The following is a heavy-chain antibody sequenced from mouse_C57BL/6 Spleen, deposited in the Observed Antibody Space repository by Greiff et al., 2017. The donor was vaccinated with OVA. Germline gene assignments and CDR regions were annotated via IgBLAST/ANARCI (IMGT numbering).Heavy chain of an antibody. CDR2: IDPSDSET. D-gene: IGHD1-1*01. V-gene: IGHV1-52*01. Sequence: VQLQQPGAELVRPGSSVKLSCKASGYTFTSYWMHWVKQRPIQGLEWIGNIDPSDSETHYNQKFKDKATLTVDKSSSTAYMQLSSLTSEDSAVYYCARSGVYYYGDYWGQGTTLTVSS. CDR1: GYTFTSYW. CDR3: ARSGVYYYGDY. J-gene: IGHJ2*01.